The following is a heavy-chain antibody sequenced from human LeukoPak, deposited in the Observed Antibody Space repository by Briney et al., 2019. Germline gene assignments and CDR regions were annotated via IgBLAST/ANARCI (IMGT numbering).Heavy chain of an antibody. V-gene: IGHV4-59*01. Sequence: SETLSLTCTVSGGSISSYYWSWIRQPPGKGLEWIGYIYYSGSTNYNPSLKSRVTISVDTSKNQFSLKLSSVTAADTAVYYCASRNTVVPAADYYYYMDVCGKGTTVTVSS. CDR2: IYYSGST. CDR3: ASRNTVVPAADYYYYMDV. D-gene: IGHD2-2*01. J-gene: IGHJ6*03. CDR1: GGSISSYY.